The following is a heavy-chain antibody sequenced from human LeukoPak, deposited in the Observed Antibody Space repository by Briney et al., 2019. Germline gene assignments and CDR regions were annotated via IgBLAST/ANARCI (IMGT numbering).Heavy chain of an antibody. V-gene: IGHV3-64*02. J-gene: IGHJ5*02. CDR2: INSNGDNT. CDR1: GFIFRNYG. D-gene: IGHD5-12*01. Sequence: PGGSLRLPCAASGFIFRNYGMHWVRQAPGKGLEYVSSINSNGDNTYYADSVRGRFTISRDNSKNMLYLQMGSLTTEDTAVFYCARDSGRAQGWFGPWGQGTLVTVSS. CDR3: ARDSGRAQGWFGP.